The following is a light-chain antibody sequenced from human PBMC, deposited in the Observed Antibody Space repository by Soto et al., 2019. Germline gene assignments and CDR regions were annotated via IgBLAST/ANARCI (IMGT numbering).Light chain of an antibody. CDR1: QSVLHTNGYNY. CDR3: MQALQTPPT. V-gene: IGKV2-28*01. CDR2: LGS. Sequence: DIVMTQSPLSLPVTPGEPASISCRSSQSVLHTNGYNYLDWYLQKPGQSPQLLIYLGSNRASGVPDRFSGSGSGTDCTLKISRVEAEDVGVYYCMQALQTPPTFGQGTRLEIK. J-gene: IGKJ5*01.